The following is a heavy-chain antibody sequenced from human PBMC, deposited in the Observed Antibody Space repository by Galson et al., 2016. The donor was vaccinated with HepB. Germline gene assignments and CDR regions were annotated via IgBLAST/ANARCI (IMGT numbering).Heavy chain of an antibody. V-gene: IGHV1-69*13. CDR1: GGTFSTYA. J-gene: IGHJ4*02. D-gene: IGHD6-19*01. CDR3: ARDGYSSGWDRDGY. CDR2: IIPMLDTT. Sequence: SVKVSCKASGGTFSTYAINWVRQAPGQGLEWMGGIIPMLDTTNYAQKFQGRLTIIADESTRTAFMDLSSLRSEDTAMYYCARDGYSSGWDRDGYWGQGTLVTVSS.